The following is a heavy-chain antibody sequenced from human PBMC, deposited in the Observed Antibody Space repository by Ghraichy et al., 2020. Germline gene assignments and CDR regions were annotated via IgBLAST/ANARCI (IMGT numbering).Heavy chain of an antibody. J-gene: IGHJ4*02. CDR1: GGSFSGYY. D-gene: IGHD6-19*01. CDR3: ARRGWYPDY. V-gene: IGHV4-34*01. CDR2: INHSGST. Sequence: GSLRLSCAVYGGSFSGYYWSWIRQPPGKGLEWIGEINHSGSTNYNPSLKSRVTISVDTSKNQFSLKLSSVTAADTAVYYCARRGWYPDYWGQGTLVTVSS.